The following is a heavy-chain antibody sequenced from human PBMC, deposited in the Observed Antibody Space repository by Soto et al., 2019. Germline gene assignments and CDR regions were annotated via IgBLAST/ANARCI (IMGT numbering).Heavy chain of an antibody. CDR2: ITSDGDNT. V-gene: IGHV3-64D*08. CDR1: GKRVRISA. J-gene: IGHJ4*01. Sequence: SCSVCGKRVRISAIHGCRQAPGRGLEYVSGITSDGDNTWHADSVKDRFTISRDNSDDTLYLQMSSLRVEDTAKYYCVKGHQLLPSYFDFWGPGTLLTV. D-gene: IGHD2-15*01. CDR3: VKGHQLLPSYFDF.